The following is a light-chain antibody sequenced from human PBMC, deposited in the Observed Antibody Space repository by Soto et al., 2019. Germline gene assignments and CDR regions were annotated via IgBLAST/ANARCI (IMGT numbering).Light chain of an antibody. CDR2: GNI. V-gene: IGLV1-40*01. J-gene: IGLJ1*01. CDR1: SSNIGAGYH. Sequence: QSVLTQPPSVSGAPGQRVTISCTGGSSNIGAGYHVHWYQQLPGTAPKLLIYGNINRPSGVPDRFSGSKSGTSASLAITGLQAEDEAEYSCQSYDSSLSGDVFGTGTKLTVL. CDR3: QSYDSSLSGDV.